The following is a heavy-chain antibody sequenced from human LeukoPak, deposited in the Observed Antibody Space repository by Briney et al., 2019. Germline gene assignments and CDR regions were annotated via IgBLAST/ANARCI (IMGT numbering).Heavy chain of an antibody. CDR1: GDSISSYY. Sequence: SETLSLTCTVSGDSISSYYWSWIRHNPGKGLEWIGNIYYSGSTYYNPSLKSRVTISVDTSENQFSLKLTSVTAADTAVYYCASRCPSYCTGGSCYSCDYWGRGTLVTVSS. D-gene: IGHD2-15*01. CDR3: ASRCPSYCTGGSCYSCDY. V-gene: IGHV4-59*06. J-gene: IGHJ4*02. CDR2: IYYSGST.